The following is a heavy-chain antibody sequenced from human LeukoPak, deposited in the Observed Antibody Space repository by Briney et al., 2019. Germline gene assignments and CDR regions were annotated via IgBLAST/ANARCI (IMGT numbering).Heavy chain of an antibody. J-gene: IGHJ5*02. Sequence: GGSLRLSCAASGFTFSSYGMHSVRQAPGKGLEWVAFIRYDGSNKYYADSVKGRFTISRDNSKNTLYLQMNSLRAEDTAVYYCAADLWFQPTLVWFDPWGQGTLVTVSS. CDR3: AADLWFQPTLVWFDP. D-gene: IGHD2-21*01. V-gene: IGHV3-30*02. CDR2: IRYDGSNK. CDR1: GFTFSSYG.